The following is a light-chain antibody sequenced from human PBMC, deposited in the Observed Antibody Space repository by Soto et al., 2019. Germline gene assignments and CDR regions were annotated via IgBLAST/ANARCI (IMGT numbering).Light chain of an antibody. CDR3: QHHYEKPPWT. CDR2: ATS. V-gene: IGKV1-39*01. J-gene: IGKJ1*01. Sequence: DIQLTQSPSSLSASVGDRVTITCRASQSVTKYLNWYQQKPGKAPRLLIYATSNLPTGVPSRFSGSGSGTDFTLTISSLQPEDFATYYCQHHYEKPPWTFGQGTILEIK. CDR1: QSVTKY.